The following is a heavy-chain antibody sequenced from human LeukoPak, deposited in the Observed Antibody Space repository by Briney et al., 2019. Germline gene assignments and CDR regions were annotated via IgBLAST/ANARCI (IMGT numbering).Heavy chain of an antibody. D-gene: IGHD3-3*01. Sequence: ASVKVSCKASGYTFTSYDINWVRQATGQGLEWMGWMNPNSGNTGYAQKFQGRVTITRNTSISTAYMELSSLRSEDTAVYYCARRYHDFWSGYPVNYYYYMDVWGKGTTVTVSS. CDR1: GYTFTSYD. J-gene: IGHJ6*03. CDR3: ARRYHDFWSGYPVNYYYYMDV. V-gene: IGHV1-8*03. CDR2: MNPNSGNT.